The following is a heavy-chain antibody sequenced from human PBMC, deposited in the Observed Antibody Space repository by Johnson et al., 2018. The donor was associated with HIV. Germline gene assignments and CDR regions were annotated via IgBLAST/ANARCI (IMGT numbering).Heavy chain of an antibody. CDR2: IYSGDTT. CDR3: ARVPSGTPSSI. D-gene: IGHD2-15*01. V-gene: IGHV3-66*01. Sequence: VQLVESGGGVVQPGGSLRLSCAASGFTFSSYWMSWVRQAPGKGLEWVSVIYSGDTTYYADSVKGRFTISRDNVKNSLYLPMNSLRAEDTAVYYCARVPSGTPSSIWGQGTKVTVS. J-gene: IGHJ3*02. CDR1: GFTFSSYW.